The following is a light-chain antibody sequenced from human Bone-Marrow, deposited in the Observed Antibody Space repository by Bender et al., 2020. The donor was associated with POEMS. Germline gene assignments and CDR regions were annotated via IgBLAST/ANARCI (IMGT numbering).Light chain of an antibody. CDR2: QDT. Sequence: SYELTQTPSVSVSPGQTASITCSGDKLGDKYASWYQQKPGQSPVLVIYQDTRRPSGIPERFSGSRSGTSASLAISGLQSEDEADYYCAVWDDSLNGWVFGGGTKLTVL. CDR1: KLGDKY. J-gene: IGLJ3*02. V-gene: IGLV3-1*01. CDR3: AVWDDSLNGWV.